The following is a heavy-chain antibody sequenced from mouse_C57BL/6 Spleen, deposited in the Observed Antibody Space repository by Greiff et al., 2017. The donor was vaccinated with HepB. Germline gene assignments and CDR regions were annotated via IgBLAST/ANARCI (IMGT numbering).Heavy chain of an antibody. D-gene: IGHD2-4*01. V-gene: IGHV5-12*01. CDR2: ISNGGGST. CDR3: ARPGYDYDVDWYFDV. J-gene: IGHJ1*03. CDR1: GFTFSDYY. Sequence: EVQLVESGGGLVQPGGSLKLSCAASGFTFSDYYMYWVRQTPEKRLEWVAYISNGGGSTYYPDTVKGRFTISRDNAKNTLYLQMSRLKSEDTAMYYCARPGYDYDVDWYFDVWGTGTTVTVSS.